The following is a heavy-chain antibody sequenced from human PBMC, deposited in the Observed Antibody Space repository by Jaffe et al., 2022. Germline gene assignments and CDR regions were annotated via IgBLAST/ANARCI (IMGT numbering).Heavy chain of an antibody. V-gene: IGHV3-9*01. J-gene: IGHJ3*02. D-gene: IGHD3-3*01. CDR2: ISWNSGSI. Sequence: EVQLVESGGGLVQPGRSLRLSCAASGFTFDDYAMHWVRQAPGKGLEWVSGISWNSGSIGYADSVKGRFTISRDNAKNSLYLQMNSLRAEDTALYYCAKEEGGYDFWSGYYTRDAFDIWGQGTMVTVSS. CDR3: AKEEGGYDFWSGYYTRDAFDI. CDR1: GFTFDDYA.